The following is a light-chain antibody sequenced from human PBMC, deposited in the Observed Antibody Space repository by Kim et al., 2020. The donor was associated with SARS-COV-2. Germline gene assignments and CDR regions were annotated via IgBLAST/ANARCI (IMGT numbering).Light chain of an antibody. CDR2: EAS. J-gene: IGKJ1*01. CDR1: QGISDW. V-gene: IGKV1-12*01. CDR3: QQTDIFPWT. Sequence: SASVRDRVTITCRASQGISDWLAWYQQKPGKAPKLLIYEASSLQSGVPSRFSGSGYGTDFTLTISSLQPEDFATYYCQQTDIFPWTFGQGTKLEIK.